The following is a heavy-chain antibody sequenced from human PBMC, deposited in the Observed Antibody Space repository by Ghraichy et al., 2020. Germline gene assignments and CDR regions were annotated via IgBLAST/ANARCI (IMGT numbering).Heavy chain of an antibody. CDR3: AKDMRSSGWPRGRWFDP. V-gene: IGHV3-43*02. D-gene: IGHD6-19*01. CDR2: ISGDGSST. CDR1: GFTFDDYA. J-gene: IGHJ5*02. Sequence: GGSLRLSCAASGFTFDDYAMHWVRQVPGKGLEWVSLISGDGSSTFYADSVRGRLTISRDNSKNSLYLQMNSLRTEDSALYYCAKDMRSSGWPRGRWFDPWGQGTLVTVSS.